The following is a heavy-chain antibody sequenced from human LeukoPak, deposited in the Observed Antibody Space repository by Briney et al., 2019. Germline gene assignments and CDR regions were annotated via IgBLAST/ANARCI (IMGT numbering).Heavy chain of an antibody. D-gene: IGHD3-10*01. CDR2: ISGDGGST. Sequence: PGGSLRLSCAASGFTFDDYAMHWVRQAPGKGLEWVSLISGDGGSTYYADSVKGRFTISRDNSKNSLYLQMNSLRTEDTALYYCAKDIVPYYYGSGSYSFDYWGQGTLVTVSS. CDR3: AKDIVPYYYGSGSYSFDY. J-gene: IGHJ4*02. CDR1: GFTFDDYA. V-gene: IGHV3-43*02.